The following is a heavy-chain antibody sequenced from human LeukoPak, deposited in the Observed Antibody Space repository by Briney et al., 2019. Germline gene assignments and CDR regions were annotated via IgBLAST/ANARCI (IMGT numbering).Heavy chain of an antibody. D-gene: IGHD4-23*01. CDR1: GFTVSSNY. V-gene: IGHV3-53*01. Sequence: GGSLRLSCAVSGFTVSSNYMSWVRQAPGKGLEWVSVIYSGGSTYYADSVKGRFTISRDNSKNTLYLQMNSLRAEDTAVYYCARSYGGDTRYYYYYYMDVWGKGTTVTISS. CDR3: ARSYGGDTRYYYYYYMDV. CDR2: IYSGGST. J-gene: IGHJ6*03.